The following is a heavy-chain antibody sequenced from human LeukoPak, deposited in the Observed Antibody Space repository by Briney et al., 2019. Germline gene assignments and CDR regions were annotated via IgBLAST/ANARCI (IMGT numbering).Heavy chain of an antibody. V-gene: IGHV3-7*01. CDR1: GFTFSSYW. CDR2: INQDGSEK. J-gene: IGHJ4*02. D-gene: IGHD3-22*01. Sequence: GGSLRLSCAASGFTFSSYWMSWVRQAPGKGLEWVANINQDGSEKYYVDSVKGRFTISRDNAKNSLYLQMNSLRAEDTAVYYCARALRYYDSSGSGSFYFDYWGQGTLVTVSS. CDR3: ARALRYYDSSGSGSFYFDY.